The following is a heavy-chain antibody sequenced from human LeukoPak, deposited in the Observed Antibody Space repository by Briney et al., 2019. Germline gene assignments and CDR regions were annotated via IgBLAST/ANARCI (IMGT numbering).Heavy chain of an antibody. J-gene: IGHJ6*02. CDR1: GYTFTGYG. Sequence: GASVKVSCKASGYTFTGYGISWVRQAPGQGLEGMGLVSAYNCNTNYAQKLQGRVTMTTDTSTSTAYMELRSLRSDDTAVYYCARGALYCSGGSCYSTSYGMDVWGQGTTVTVSS. V-gene: IGHV1-18*01. CDR3: ARGALYCSGGSCYSTSYGMDV. D-gene: IGHD2-15*01. CDR2: VSAYNCNT.